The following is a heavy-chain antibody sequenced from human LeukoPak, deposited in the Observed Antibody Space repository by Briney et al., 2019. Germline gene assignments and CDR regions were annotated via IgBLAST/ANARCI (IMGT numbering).Heavy chain of an antibody. J-gene: IGHJ4*02. CDR2: ISSSGSTI. CDR1: GGSISSYY. Sequence: LSLTCTVSGGSISSYYWSWIRQAPGKGLEWVSYISSSGSTIYYADSVKGRFTISRDNAKNSLYLQMNSLRAEDTAVYYCARENDSSGYSPFDYWGQGTLVTVSS. D-gene: IGHD3-22*01. V-gene: IGHV3-11*01. CDR3: ARENDSSGYSPFDY.